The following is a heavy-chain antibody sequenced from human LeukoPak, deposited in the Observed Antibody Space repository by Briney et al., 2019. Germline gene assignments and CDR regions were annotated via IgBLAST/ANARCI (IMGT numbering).Heavy chain of an antibody. CDR1: GGSFSGYY. V-gene: IGHV4-34*01. CDR2: INHSGST. Sequence: SETLSLTCAVYGGSFSGYYWSWIRQPPGKGLEWIGEINHSGSTNYNPSLKSRVTISVDTSKNQFSLKLSSVTAADTAVYYCAREFFSYSSCWYFDYWGQGTLVTVSS. CDR3: AREFFSYSSCWYFDY. J-gene: IGHJ4*02. D-gene: IGHD6-13*01.